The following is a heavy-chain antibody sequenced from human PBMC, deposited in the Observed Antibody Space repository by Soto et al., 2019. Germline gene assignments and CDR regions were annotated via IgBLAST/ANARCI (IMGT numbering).Heavy chain of an antibody. CDR3: ARVPDV. CDR1: GGSMSSGGYS. Sequence: QLQLQESGSGLVKPSQTLSLTCAVSGGSMSSGGYSWSWIRQPPGKGLEWIGYIYHNVSPYYNPSLKSRVTVAVDRSKNQFSLKLSSVTAADTAVYYCARVPDVWGQGTTVTVSS. J-gene: IGHJ6*02. CDR2: IYHNVSP. V-gene: IGHV4-30-2*01.